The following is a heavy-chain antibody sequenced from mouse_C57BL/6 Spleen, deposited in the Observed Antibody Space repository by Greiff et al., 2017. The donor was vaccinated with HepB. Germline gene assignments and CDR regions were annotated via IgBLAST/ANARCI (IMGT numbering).Heavy chain of an antibody. CDR3: AILGDFDY. Sequence: VKLMESGPELVKPGASVKISCKASGYAFSSSWMNWVKQRPGKGLEWIGRIYPGDGDTNYNGKFKGKATLTADKSSSTAYMQLSSLTSEDSAVYFCAILGDFDYWGQGTTLTVSS. CDR1: GYAFSSSW. J-gene: IGHJ2*01. D-gene: IGHD4-1*01. V-gene: IGHV1-82*01. CDR2: IYPGDGDT.